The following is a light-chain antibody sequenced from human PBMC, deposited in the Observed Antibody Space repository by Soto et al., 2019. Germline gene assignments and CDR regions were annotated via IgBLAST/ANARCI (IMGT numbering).Light chain of an antibody. V-gene: IGKV1-33*01. CDR1: QDISNY. CDR3: QQYDNLPFT. Sequence: DLQMTQSPSSLSASVGDRVTITCQASQDISNYLNWYQQKPGKAPKLLIYDASNLETGVPSRFSGSGSGTDFTFTISSLQPEDIATYYCQQYDNLPFTFGPGTKVEI. CDR2: DAS. J-gene: IGKJ3*01.